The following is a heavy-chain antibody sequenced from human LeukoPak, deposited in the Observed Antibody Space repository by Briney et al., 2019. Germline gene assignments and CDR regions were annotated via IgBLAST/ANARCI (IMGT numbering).Heavy chain of an antibody. Sequence: SETLSLTCTVSGVSISGSYWSWIRQPPGKALEWIGYIYSSGITNYNPSLKSRVTMSVDTSKNQFSLNLDSVTAADTAVYYCARHTAKSYSSSSDWFDPWGQGTLVTVSS. CDR1: GVSISGSY. V-gene: IGHV4-4*09. CDR2: IYSSGIT. CDR3: ARHTAKSYSSSSDWFDP. D-gene: IGHD6-6*01. J-gene: IGHJ5*02.